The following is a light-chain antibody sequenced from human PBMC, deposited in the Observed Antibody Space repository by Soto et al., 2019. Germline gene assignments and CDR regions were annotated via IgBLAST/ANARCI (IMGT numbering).Light chain of an antibody. CDR1: RSNIGKTY. Sequence: QSVLTQPPSVSAAPGQNVTISCSGSRSNIGKTYVSWYQQVPGTAPRLLIYDNNKRPSGIPDRFSGSKSGTSATLAITGLQTGDEADYYCGTWESNQGVFGGGTKLTVL. V-gene: IGLV1-51*01. J-gene: IGLJ3*02. CDR2: DNN. CDR3: GTWESNQGV.